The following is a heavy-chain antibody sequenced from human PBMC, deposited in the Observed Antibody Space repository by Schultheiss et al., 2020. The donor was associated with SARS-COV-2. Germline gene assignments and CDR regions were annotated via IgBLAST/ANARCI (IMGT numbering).Heavy chain of an antibody. CDR3: ARDIIDSVVVISYYYYYGMDV. Sequence: GGSLRLSCAASGFTFSSYAMHWVRQAPGKGLEWVAVIWYDGSNKYYADSVKGRFTISRDNSKNTLYLQMNSLRAEETAVYYCARDIIDSVVVISYYYYYGMDVWGQGTTGTVSS. V-gene: IGHV3-30*04. D-gene: IGHD3-22*01. CDR2: IWYDGSNK. CDR1: GFTFSSYA. J-gene: IGHJ6*02.